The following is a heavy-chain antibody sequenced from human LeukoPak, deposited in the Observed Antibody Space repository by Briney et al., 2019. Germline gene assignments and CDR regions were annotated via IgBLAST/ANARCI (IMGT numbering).Heavy chain of an antibody. V-gene: IGHV3-7*01. CDR1: GFTFSSYW. CDR2: IKQDGSEK. Sequence: GGSLRLSCAASGFTFSSYWMSWVRQAPGKGLEWVANIKQDGSEKYYVDSVKGRFTISRDNAKNSLYLQMNSLRAEDTAVYYCARGLGAVAGILDYWGQGTLVTVSS. CDR3: ARGLGAVAGILDY. J-gene: IGHJ4*02. D-gene: IGHD6-19*01.